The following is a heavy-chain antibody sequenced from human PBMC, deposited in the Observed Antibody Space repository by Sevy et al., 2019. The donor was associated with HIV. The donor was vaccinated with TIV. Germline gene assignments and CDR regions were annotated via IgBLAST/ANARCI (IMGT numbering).Heavy chain of an antibody. V-gene: IGHV3-48*02. CDR3: ARGFMGADYYYGMDV. CDR1: RLTFSSSS. D-gene: IGHD3-3*01. Sequence: GGSLRLSCAASRLTFSSSSVNWVRQAPGKGLEWVSYISGSSTNIYYADSVKGRFTISRDNAKNSLYLQMNSLRDEDTAVYYCARGFMGADYYYGMDVWGQGTTVTVSS. CDR2: ISGSSTNI. J-gene: IGHJ6*02.